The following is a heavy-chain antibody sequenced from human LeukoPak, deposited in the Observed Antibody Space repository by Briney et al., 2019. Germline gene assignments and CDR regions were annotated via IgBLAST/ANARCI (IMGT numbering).Heavy chain of an antibody. D-gene: IGHD1-26*01. Sequence: SVKVSCKASGYTFTSYYMHWVRQAPGQGLEWMGGIIPIFGTANYAQKFQGRVTITTDESTSTAYMELSSLRSEDTAVYYCARVMGSGSYYLFDYWGQGTLVTVSS. CDR3: ARVMGSGSYYLFDY. J-gene: IGHJ4*02. CDR2: IIPIFGTA. CDR1: GYTFTSYY. V-gene: IGHV1-69*05.